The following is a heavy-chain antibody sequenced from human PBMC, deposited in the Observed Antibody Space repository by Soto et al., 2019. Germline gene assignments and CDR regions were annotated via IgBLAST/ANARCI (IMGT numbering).Heavy chain of an antibody. J-gene: IGHJ4*02. D-gene: IGHD2-2*01. Sequence: EVQLVESGGGLVQPGGSLRLSCAVSGFTFSNYWMHWVRQAPGKGLVWVSRINSDGSRTTYADSVTGRFTISRDNAKNTLYLQMNSLRAEDTAVYYCVRDPAYGAYDYWGQGALVGVSS. V-gene: IGHV3-74*03. CDR3: VRDPAYGAYDY. CDR1: GFTFSNYW. CDR2: INSDGSRT.